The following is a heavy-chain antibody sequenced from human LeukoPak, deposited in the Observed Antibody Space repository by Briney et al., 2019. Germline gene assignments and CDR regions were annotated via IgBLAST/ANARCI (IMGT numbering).Heavy chain of an antibody. Sequence: GGSLRLSCAASGFTFSDYAMHWVRQAPGKGLEWVAVISKDGSDKYYADSVKGRFTISRDNSKNTLYLQMNSLRAEDTAVYYCARGLDSSGYYHFDYWGQGTLVTVSS. CDR1: GFTFSDYA. CDR2: ISKDGSDK. J-gene: IGHJ4*02. CDR3: ARGLDSSGYYHFDY. V-gene: IGHV3-30*14. D-gene: IGHD3-22*01.